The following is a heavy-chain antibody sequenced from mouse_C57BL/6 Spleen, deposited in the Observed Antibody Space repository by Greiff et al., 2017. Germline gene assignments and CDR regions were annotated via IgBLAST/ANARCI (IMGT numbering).Heavy chain of an antibody. J-gene: IGHJ1*03. CDR2: IDPSDSET. CDR3: ARRTGTGWYFDV. V-gene: IGHV1-52*01. Sequence: QVQLQQPGAELVRPGSSVKLSCKASGYTFPSYWMPWVKQRPIQGLEWIGNIDPSDSETHYNQKFKDKATLTVDKSSSTAYMQLSSLTSEDSAVYYCARRTGTGWYFDVWGTGTTVTVSS. D-gene: IGHD3-3*01. CDR1: GYTFPSYW.